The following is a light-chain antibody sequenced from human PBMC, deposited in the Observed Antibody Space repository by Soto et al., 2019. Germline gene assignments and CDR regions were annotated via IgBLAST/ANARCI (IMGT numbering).Light chain of an antibody. J-gene: IGKJ1*01. V-gene: IGKV1-5*01. CDR3: HQCGDSWS. Sequence: DIRMTQSPSTLSASVGDRVTITCRASQNIGTWLAWYQQKPGKGPDLLIYDASTLESGVPSRFSGSGSGTEFTLTISSLQPGDFATYYCHQCGDSWSFGQGTKVEIE. CDR2: DAS. CDR1: QNIGTW.